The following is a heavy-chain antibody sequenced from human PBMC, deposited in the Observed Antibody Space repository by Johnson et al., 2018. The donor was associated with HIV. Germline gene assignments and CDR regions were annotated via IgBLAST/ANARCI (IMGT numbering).Heavy chain of an antibody. Sequence: VQLVESGGGLVQPGRSLRLSCAASGFTFDDYAMHWVRQAPGKGLEWVSGISWNSGSIGYADSVNGRFTISRDNATNSLYLQMNSVRAEDTALYYCAKDCAQVGVPVWPDAFDIWGKGKMVTFSS. CDR2: ISWNSGSI. D-gene: IGHD1-26*01. CDR3: AKDCAQVGVPVWPDAFDI. V-gene: IGHV3-9*01. CDR1: GFTFDDYA. J-gene: IGHJ3*02.